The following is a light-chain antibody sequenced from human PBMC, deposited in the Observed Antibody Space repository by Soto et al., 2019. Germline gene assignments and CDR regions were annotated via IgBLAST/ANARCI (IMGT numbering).Light chain of an antibody. V-gene: IGKV1-39*01. Sequence: DIQLTQSPSSLSASVGDEVTTTCRASQAISHYLTWYQQKPGRAPTLLIYGVSTLQSGVPSRFSGGGSGTDFTLTISNLQLEDFATYYCQQSYDAQFTFGGGTKVDIK. CDR3: QQSYDAQFT. CDR2: GVS. CDR1: QAISHY. J-gene: IGKJ4*01.